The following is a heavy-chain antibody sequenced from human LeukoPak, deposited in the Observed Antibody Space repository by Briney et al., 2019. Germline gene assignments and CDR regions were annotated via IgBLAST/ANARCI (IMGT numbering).Heavy chain of an antibody. V-gene: IGHV4-34*01. J-gene: IGHJ4*02. CDR3: ARSQYSYDFFDY. Sequence: SETLSLTCAVYGGSFSGYYWSWIRQPPGKGLEWIGEINHSGSTNYNPSLKSRVTISVDTSKNQFSLKLSSVTAADTAMYYCARSQYSYDFFDYWGQGTLVTVSS. D-gene: IGHD5-18*01. CDR2: INHSGST. CDR1: GGSFSGYY.